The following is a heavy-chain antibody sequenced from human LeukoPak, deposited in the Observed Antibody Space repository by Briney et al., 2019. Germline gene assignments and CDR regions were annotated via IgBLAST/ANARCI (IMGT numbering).Heavy chain of an antibody. CDR1: GFTFSSYA. D-gene: IGHD4-4*01. Sequence: GALRLSCASSGFTFSSYAMRWVRQAPGKGLEWVALISYDGSSKYYADSVKGRFTTSRDNSMNTLYLQMNSLRAEDTAVYYCARPDAYSPSRAFDIWGQGTMVTVSS. J-gene: IGHJ3*02. V-gene: IGHV3-30-3*01. CDR3: ARPDAYSPSRAFDI. CDR2: ISYDGSSK.